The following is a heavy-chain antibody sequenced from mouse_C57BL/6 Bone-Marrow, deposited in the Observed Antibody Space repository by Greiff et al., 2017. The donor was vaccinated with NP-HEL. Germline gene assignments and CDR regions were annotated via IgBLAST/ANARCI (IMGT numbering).Heavy chain of an antibody. D-gene: IGHD2-4*01. CDR2: IWSGGST. CDR1: GFSLTSYG. Sequence: QVQLKESGPGLVQPSHRLSITCTVSGFSLTSYGVHWVRQSPGKGLEWLGVIWSGGSTDYNAAFISRLSISKDNSKSQVFFKMNSLQADVTAIYYCARMGLRRDYYAMDYWGQGTSVTVSS. CDR3: ARMGLRRDYYAMDY. J-gene: IGHJ4*01. V-gene: IGHV2-2*01.